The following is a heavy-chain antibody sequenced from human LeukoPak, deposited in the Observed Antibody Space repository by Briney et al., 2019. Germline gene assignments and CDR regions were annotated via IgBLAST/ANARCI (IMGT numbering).Heavy chain of an antibody. CDR3: ARDLSGVTGYTYGRGIDY. CDR1: GFTFSSYW. CDR2: IKQDGSEK. Sequence: GGSLRLSCAASGFTFSSYWMSWVHQAPGKGLEWLAIIKQDGSEKYYVDSVKGRFSISRDNAKTSLYLQMNSLRAEDTAVYYCARDLSGVTGYTYGRGIDYWGQGTLVTVSS. V-gene: IGHV3-7*01. J-gene: IGHJ4*02. D-gene: IGHD5-18*01.